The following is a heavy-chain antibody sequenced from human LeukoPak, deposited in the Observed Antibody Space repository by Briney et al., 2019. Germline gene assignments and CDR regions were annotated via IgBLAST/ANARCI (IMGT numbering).Heavy chain of an antibody. CDR3: ARGYFDWLPHFDY. CDR2: IKQDGSEK. V-gene: IGHV3-7*01. CDR1: GFSFNSYW. Sequence: GRSLRLSCAASGFSFNSYWMTWVRQAPGKGLEWVANIKQDGSEKYYVDSVKGRFTISRDNAKNSLYLQMNSLRAEDTAVYYCARGYFDWLPHFDYWGQGTLVTVSS. J-gene: IGHJ4*02. D-gene: IGHD3-9*01.